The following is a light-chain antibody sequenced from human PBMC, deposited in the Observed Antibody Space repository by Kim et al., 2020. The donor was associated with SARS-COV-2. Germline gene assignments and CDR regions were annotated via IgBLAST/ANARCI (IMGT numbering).Light chain of an antibody. CDR2: DNN. CDR3: GTWDTSLFTVV. J-gene: IGLJ2*01. V-gene: IGLV1-51*01. Sequence: GQNVTFSCAGITYNIGNNYVSWHQQLPGTAPQLLIYDNNKRPSGIPDLFAGSKSGTAATLVITGLQAGDEADYFCGTWDTSLFTVVFGGGTQLTVL. CDR1: TYNIGNNY.